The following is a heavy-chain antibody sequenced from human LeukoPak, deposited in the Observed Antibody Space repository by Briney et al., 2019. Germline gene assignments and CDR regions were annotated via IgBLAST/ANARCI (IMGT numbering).Heavy chain of an antibody. J-gene: IGHJ4*02. V-gene: IGHV4-39*01. CDR2: IYYSGST. CDR3: ARHDYADGAFVY. Sequence: KPSGTLSLTCTVSGGSISSCSYNWGWIRQPPGKGLEWIGSIYYSGSTYYNSSIKRRVTISVDTSKNQFSLKLSSVTAADTAVYYCARHDYADGAFVYWGQGNLVTVSS. CDR1: GGSISSCSYN. D-gene: IGHD2-2*01.